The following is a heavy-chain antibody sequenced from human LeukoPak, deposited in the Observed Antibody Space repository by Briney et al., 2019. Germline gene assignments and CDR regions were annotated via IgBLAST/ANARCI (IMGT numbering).Heavy chain of an antibody. CDR2: IYYSGST. J-gene: IGHJ6*02. V-gene: IGHV4-59*01. D-gene: IGHD7-27*01. Sequence: MPSETLSLTCTVSGGSISSYYWSWIRQPPGKGLEWIGYIYYSGSTNYNPSLKSRVTISVDTSKNQFSLKLSSVTAADTAVYYCARESSLGYAHYGMDVWGQGTTVTVSS. CDR1: GGSISSYY. CDR3: ARESSLGYAHYGMDV.